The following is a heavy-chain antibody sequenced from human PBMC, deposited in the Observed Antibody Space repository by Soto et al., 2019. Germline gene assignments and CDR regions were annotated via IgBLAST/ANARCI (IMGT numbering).Heavy chain of an antibody. CDR1: GFNFNNYA. CDR3: ARVAY. J-gene: IGHJ4*02. CDR2: ISSASSET. V-gene: IGHV3-21*04. Sequence: PGGSLRLSCATSGFNFNNYAMNWVRQVPGKGLEWVASISSASSETWYADSVKGRFIISRDNAQNSLFLQMNTLRPEDSAIYYCARVAYWGPGTQVTVSS.